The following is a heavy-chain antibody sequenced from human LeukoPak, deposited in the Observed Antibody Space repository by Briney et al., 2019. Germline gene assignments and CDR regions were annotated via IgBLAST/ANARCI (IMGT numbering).Heavy chain of an antibody. J-gene: IGHJ4*02. Sequence: ASVKVSCKASGYTFTGYYMHWVRQAPGQGLEWMGWINPNSGGTNYAQKFQGRVTMTRDTSISTAYMELSRLRSDDTALYYCARGLYYYDSSGTVDWGQGTLVTVSS. D-gene: IGHD3-22*01. CDR2: INPNSGGT. CDR3: ARGLYYYDSSGTVD. V-gene: IGHV1-2*02. CDR1: GYTFTGYY.